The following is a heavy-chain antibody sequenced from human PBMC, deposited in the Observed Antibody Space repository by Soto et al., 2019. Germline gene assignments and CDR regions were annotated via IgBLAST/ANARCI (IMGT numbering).Heavy chain of an antibody. Sequence: QVQLVQSGAEVKKPGASVKVSCKASGYTFTTYGITWVRQAPRQGLEWMGWISAYNGNTKYEQKLQGRVTMTTDTSTSTDYMELRSLRSDDTAMYYCARGGGYVDYWGQGTLVTVSS. V-gene: IGHV1-18*01. CDR3: ARGGGYVDY. CDR2: ISAYNGNT. J-gene: IGHJ4*02. D-gene: IGHD2-15*01. CDR1: GYTFTTYG.